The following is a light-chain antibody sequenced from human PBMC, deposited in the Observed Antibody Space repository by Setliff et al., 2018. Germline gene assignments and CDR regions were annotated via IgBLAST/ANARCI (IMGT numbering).Light chain of an antibody. CDR3: CSYAGSYTSFDV. Sequence: QSALTQPRSVSGSPGQSVTISCTGTSSDVGGYNYVSWYQQHPGKAPKLMIYDVSKRPSGVPDRFSGSKSGNTASLTISGLQAEDEADYYCCSYAGSYTSFDVFGTGTKGTVL. CDR1: SSDVGGYNY. CDR2: DVS. J-gene: IGLJ1*01. V-gene: IGLV2-11*01.